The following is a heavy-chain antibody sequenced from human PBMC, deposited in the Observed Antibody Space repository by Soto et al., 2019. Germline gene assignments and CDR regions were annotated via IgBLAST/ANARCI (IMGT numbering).Heavy chain of an antibody. J-gene: IGHJ5*02. Sequence: EVQLVESGGGLVKPGGSLRLSCEASGFTFSSYSMNWVRQAPGKGLEWVSSISSSSSYIYYADSVKGRFTISRDNAKNSLYLQMNSLRAEDTAVYYCASAYSSSWWSFDPWGQGTLVTVSS. CDR1: GFTFSSYS. V-gene: IGHV3-21*01. CDR2: ISSSSSYI. CDR3: ASAYSSSWWSFDP. D-gene: IGHD6-13*01.